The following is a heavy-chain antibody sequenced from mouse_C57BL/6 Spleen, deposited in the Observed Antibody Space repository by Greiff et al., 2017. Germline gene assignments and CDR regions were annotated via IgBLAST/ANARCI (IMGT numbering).Heavy chain of an antibody. Sequence: VQLQQSGAELVRPGASVKLSCTASGFNIKDYYMHWVKQRPEQGLEWIGRIDPEDGDTEYAPKFQGKATMTADTSSHTAYLQLSSLTSEDTAVYYCTTGSSRFAYWGQGTLVTVSA. D-gene: IGHD3-2*02. CDR3: TTGSSRFAY. CDR1: GFNIKDYY. V-gene: IGHV14-1*01. J-gene: IGHJ3*01. CDR2: IDPEDGDT.